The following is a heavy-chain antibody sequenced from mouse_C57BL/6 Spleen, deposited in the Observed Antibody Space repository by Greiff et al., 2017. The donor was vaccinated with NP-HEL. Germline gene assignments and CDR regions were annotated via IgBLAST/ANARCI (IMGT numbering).Heavy chain of an antibody. CDR3: AREPHYGGYAMDY. J-gene: IGHJ4*01. CDR1: GYTFTSYW. Sequence: VQLQQPGAELVMPGASVKLSCKASGYTFTSYWMHWVKQRPGQGLEWIGEIDPSDSYTNYNQKFKGKSTLTVDKSSSTAYVQLISLTSEDSAVYYYAREPHYGGYAMDYWGQGTSVTVSS. D-gene: IGHD1-2*01. CDR2: IDPSDSYT. V-gene: IGHV1-69*01.